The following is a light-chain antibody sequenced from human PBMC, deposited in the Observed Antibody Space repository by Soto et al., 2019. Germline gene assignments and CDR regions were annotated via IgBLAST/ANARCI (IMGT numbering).Light chain of an antibody. CDR1: RSNIGTYT. V-gene: IGLV1-44*01. Sequence: QSVLTQSPSASGTPGQRVTISCSGSRSNIGTYTVNWYQQLPGTAPTLLIYLNTQRPSGVPNRFSGSKSGTSASLAISGLQSEYEAEYYCAAWDGSLSAVLFGGGTKLTVL. CDR3: AAWDGSLSAVL. CDR2: LNT. J-gene: IGLJ2*01.